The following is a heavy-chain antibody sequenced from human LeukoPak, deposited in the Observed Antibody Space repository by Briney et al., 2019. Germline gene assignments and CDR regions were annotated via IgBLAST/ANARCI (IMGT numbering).Heavy chain of an antibody. D-gene: IGHD3-22*01. V-gene: IGHV4-34*01. CDR3: ARGSGYPYYFDY. CDR2: INHSGST. CDR1: GGSFSGYY. Sequence: SEALSLTCAVCGGSFSGYYWSWIRQPPGKGLEWIGEINHSGSTNYNPSLKSRVTISVDTSKNHFSLKLSSVTAADTAVYYCARGSGYPYYFDYWGQGTLVTVSS. J-gene: IGHJ4*02.